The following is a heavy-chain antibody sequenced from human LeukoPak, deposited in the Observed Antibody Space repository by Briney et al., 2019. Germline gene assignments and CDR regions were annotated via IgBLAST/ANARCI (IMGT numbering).Heavy chain of an antibody. CDR1: GGTFSSYA. CDR2: ISAYNGNT. V-gene: IGHV1-8*02. Sequence: ASVKVSCKASGGTFSSYAISWVRQAPGQGLEWMGWISAYNGNTNYAQKLQGRVTMTRNTSISTAYMELSSLRSEDTAVYYCARGVAEIRYCSSTSCPNWFDPWGQGTLVTVSS. J-gene: IGHJ5*02. D-gene: IGHD2-2*01. CDR3: ARGVAEIRYCSSTSCPNWFDP.